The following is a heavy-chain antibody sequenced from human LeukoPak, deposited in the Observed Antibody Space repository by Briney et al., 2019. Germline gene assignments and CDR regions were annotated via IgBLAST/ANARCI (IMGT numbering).Heavy chain of an antibody. Sequence: GESLKISCKGSGYSFTSYWIGWVRQMPGKGLEWMGIIYPGVSGTRYSPSFQGQVTISADKSISTAYLQWSSLKASDTAMYYCARAVKGSGYDPYYYYMDVWGKGTTVTVSS. D-gene: IGHD5-12*01. CDR2: IYPGVSGT. CDR1: GYSFTSYW. J-gene: IGHJ6*03. CDR3: ARAVKGSGYDPYYYYMDV. V-gene: IGHV5-51*01.